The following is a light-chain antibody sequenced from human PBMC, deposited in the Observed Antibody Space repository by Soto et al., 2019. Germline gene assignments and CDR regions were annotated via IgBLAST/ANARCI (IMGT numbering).Light chain of an antibody. CDR1: QSVYHNY. J-gene: IGKJ1*01. CDR3: QQYVSLPT. Sequence: EIVLTQSPATLSLAPGERATISFVASQSVYHNYVAWYQQKPGLAPRLLIYDASSRATGIPDRFSGGGSGTDFTLTIIGLETEDFAVYYCQQYVSLPTFGQGTKVDIK. V-gene: IGKV3D-20*01. CDR2: DAS.